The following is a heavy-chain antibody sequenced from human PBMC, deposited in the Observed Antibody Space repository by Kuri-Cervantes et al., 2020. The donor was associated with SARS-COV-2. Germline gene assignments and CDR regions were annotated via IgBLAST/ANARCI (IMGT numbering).Heavy chain of an antibody. CDR2: INPNSGGT. CDR3: ARGWSGYSLYYFDY. Sequence: ASVKVSCKAPGYTFTGYYMHWVRQAPGQGLEWMGWINPNSGGTNYAQKFQGRVTMTRDTSISTAYMELSRLRSDDTAVYYCARGWSGYSLYYFDYWGQGTLVTVSS. J-gene: IGHJ4*02. D-gene: IGHD3-3*01. V-gene: IGHV1-2*02. CDR1: GYTFTGYY.